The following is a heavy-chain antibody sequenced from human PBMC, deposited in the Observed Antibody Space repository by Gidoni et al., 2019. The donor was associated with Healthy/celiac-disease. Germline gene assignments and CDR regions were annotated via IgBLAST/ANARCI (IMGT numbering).Heavy chain of an antibody. CDR3: EADKVHDSSQNLDD. J-gene: IGHJ4*02. Sequence: GPEVTKPGTSVTVSCKASGFTFTSSAVQWVRQARGPRLEWIGWIVVRSGNTNYAQKFKERVTITRDKSTSTAYMELSSLRSEDTAVYYCEADKVHDSSQNLDDWGQGTLVTVSS. D-gene: IGHD6-13*01. CDR1: GFTFTSSA. V-gene: IGHV1-58*01. CDR2: IVVRSGNT.